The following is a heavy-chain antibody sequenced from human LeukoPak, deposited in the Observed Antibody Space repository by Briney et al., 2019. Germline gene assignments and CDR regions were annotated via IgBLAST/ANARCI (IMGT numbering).Heavy chain of an antibody. D-gene: IGHD3-10*01. CDR2: LYSSGTT. Sequence: GGSLRLSCAASGFSVSIKYMNWVRQAPGKGLEWVSILYSSGTTYYANSVKGRFTISRDNSENKLFLQMNSLRAEDTAVYYCARGGFGPSDALDIWGQGTVVTVSS. J-gene: IGHJ3*02. V-gene: IGHV3-53*01. CDR3: ARGGFGPSDALDI. CDR1: GFSVSIKY.